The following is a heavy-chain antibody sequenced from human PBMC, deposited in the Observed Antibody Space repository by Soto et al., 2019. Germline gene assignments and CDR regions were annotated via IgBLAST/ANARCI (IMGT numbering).Heavy chain of an antibody. CDR2: IDWDDDK. CDR1: GFSLSTRGMC. J-gene: IGHJ6*02. CDR3: ARIRNTIFGVVPYGMDA. D-gene: IGHD3-3*01. V-gene: IGHV2-70*11. Sequence: SGPTLVNPTQTLTLTCTFSGFSLSTRGMCVSWIRQPPGKALEWLARIDWDDDKYYSTSLKTRLTISKDTSKNQVVLTMTNMDPVDTATYYCARIRNTIFGVVPYGMDAWGQGTTVTVSS.